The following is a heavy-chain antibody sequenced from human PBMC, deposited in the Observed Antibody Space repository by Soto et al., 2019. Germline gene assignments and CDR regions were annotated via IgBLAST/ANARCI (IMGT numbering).Heavy chain of an antibody. D-gene: IGHD3-3*01. CDR3: ARDPIYYDFWSGYYPTTGGRGMDV. Sequence: PSETLSLTCTVSGGSVSSGSYYWSWIRQPPGKGLEWIGYIYYSGSTNYNPSLKSRVTISVDTSKNQFSLKLSSVTAADTAVYYCARDPIYYDFWSGYYPTTGGRGMDVWGQGTTVTVSS. V-gene: IGHV4-61*01. CDR2: IYYSGST. CDR1: GGSVSSGSYY. J-gene: IGHJ6*02.